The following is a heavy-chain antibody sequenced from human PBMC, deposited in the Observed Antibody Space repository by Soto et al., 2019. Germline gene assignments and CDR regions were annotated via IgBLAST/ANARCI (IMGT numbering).Heavy chain of an antibody. J-gene: IGHJ4*02. D-gene: IGHD2-2*01. Sequence: SETLSLTCTVSGGSISSGGYYWSWIRQHPGKGLEWIGYIYYSGSTYYNPSLKSRVTISVDTSKNQFSLKLNSVTAADTAVYYCARSSTSADYFDYWGQGTLVTVSS. CDR2: IYYSGST. CDR3: ARSSTSADYFDY. V-gene: IGHV4-31*03. CDR1: GGSISSGGYY.